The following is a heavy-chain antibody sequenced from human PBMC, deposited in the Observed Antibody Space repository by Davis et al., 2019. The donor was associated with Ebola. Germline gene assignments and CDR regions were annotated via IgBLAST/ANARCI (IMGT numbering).Heavy chain of an antibody. J-gene: IGHJ5*02. V-gene: IGHV1-2*02. D-gene: IGHD3-22*01. Sequence: ASVKVSCKASGYTFTDYYIHWVRQAPGQGLEWMGWINTNSGETNYPQKFQGRVTMTRDTSISTAYMELSSLKSEDTAMYYCTRGAGITLTVTRFDPWGQGTLVTVSS. CDR1: GYTFTDYY. CDR3: TRGAGITLTVTRFDP. CDR2: INTNSGET.